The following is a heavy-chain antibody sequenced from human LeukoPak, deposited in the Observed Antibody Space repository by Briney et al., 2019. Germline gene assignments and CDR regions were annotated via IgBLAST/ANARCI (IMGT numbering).Heavy chain of an antibody. Sequence: GGSLRLSCAASGFTFSSYSMNWVCQAPGKGLEWVSSISSSSSYIYYADSVKGRFTISRDNAKNSLYLQMNSLRAEDTAVYYCARMHYYNSSGYYHALFDYWGQGTLVTVSS. CDR2: ISSSSSYI. V-gene: IGHV3-21*01. D-gene: IGHD3-22*01. J-gene: IGHJ4*02. CDR3: ARMHYYNSSGYYHALFDY. CDR1: GFTFSSYS.